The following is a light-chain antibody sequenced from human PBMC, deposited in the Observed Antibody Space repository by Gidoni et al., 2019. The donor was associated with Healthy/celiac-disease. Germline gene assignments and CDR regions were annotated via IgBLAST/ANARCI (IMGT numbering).Light chain of an antibody. CDR1: SLRSYY. Sequence: SSELTQDPAVSVALGQTVWITCQGDSLRSYYASWYQQKPGQAPVLVIYGKNNRPSGIPDRFSGSSSGNTASWTITGAQAEDEADYYWNSRDSSGNPFGGGTKLTVL. V-gene: IGLV3-19*01. J-gene: IGLJ3*02. CDR2: GKN. CDR3: NSRDSSGNP.